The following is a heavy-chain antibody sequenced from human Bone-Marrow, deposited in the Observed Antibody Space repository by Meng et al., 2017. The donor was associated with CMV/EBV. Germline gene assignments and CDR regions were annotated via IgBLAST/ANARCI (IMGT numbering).Heavy chain of an antibody. CDR1: GDTLSELS. CDR3: ARVIDYDFWSGSYYYYGMDV. CDR2: FDPADGET. J-gene: IGHJ6*02. Sequence: ASVKVSCKVSGDTLSELSIHWVRQAPGKGLEWMGGFDPADGETVYAQNFQDRVTMTEDSSTDTAYMELNSLRSEDTAVYYCARVIDYDFWSGSYYYYGMDVWGQGTTVTVSS. V-gene: IGHV1-24*01. D-gene: IGHD3-3*01.